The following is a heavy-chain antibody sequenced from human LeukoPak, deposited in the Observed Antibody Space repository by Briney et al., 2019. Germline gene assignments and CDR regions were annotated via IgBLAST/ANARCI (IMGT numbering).Heavy chain of an antibody. CDR3: ARSSRDILTGYRTFDY. Sequence: SETLSLTCTVSGGSITSYYWAWLRQPPGKGLEWIGYLYYSGYSNYNPSLKSRVTISVDTSKNQFSLKLSSVTAADTAVYYCARSSRDILTGYRTFDYWGQGTLVTVSS. V-gene: IGHV4-59*13. CDR1: GGSITSYY. CDR2: LYYSGYS. J-gene: IGHJ4*02. D-gene: IGHD3-9*01.